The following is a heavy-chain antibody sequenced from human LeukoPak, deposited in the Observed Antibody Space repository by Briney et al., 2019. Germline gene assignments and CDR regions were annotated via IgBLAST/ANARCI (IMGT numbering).Heavy chain of an antibody. V-gene: IGHV3-48*03. Sequence: PGGSLRLSXAASGFTFSTYEMNWFRQAPGKGLEWVAYINSRDSPVYYADAVKGRFTISRDNAKNSLYLQMNGLRAEDTAVYYCARVLLGYYGFWSGYVTDYWGQGTLVSVSS. CDR3: ARVLLGYYGFWSGYVTDY. CDR2: INSRDSPV. CDR1: GFTFSTYE. D-gene: IGHD3-3*01. J-gene: IGHJ4*02.